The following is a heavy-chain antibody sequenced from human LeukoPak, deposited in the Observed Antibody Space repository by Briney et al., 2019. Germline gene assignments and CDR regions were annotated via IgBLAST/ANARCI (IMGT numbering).Heavy chain of an antibody. J-gene: IGHJ4*02. D-gene: IGHD6-13*01. CDR3: AYWYSSSWYGPFDY. Sequence: SETLSLTCTVSGGSISSSSYYWGWIRQPPGKGLEWIGSIYYSGSTYYNPSLKSRVTISVDTSKNQFSLKLSSVTAADTAVYYCAYWYSSSWYGPFDYWGQGTLVTVSS. CDR2: IYYSGST. CDR1: GGSISSSSYY. V-gene: IGHV4-39*07.